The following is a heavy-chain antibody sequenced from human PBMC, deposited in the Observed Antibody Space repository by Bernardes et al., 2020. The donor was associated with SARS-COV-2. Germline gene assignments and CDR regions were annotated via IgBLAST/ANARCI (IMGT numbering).Heavy chain of an antibody. CDR3: AKELAYGTTWRDYKYYFGMDV. CDR1: GFTFSTYA. V-gene: IGHV3-23*01. J-gene: IGHJ6*01. Sequence: GSLRLSCVASGFTFSTYAMSWVRQAPGKGLEWVSDISGPGRTYYADSVKGRFTISRDNSKNTLYLEMNSLRAEDTAVYYCAKELAYGTTWRDYKYYFGMDV. CDR2: ISGPGRT. D-gene: IGHD2-8*01.